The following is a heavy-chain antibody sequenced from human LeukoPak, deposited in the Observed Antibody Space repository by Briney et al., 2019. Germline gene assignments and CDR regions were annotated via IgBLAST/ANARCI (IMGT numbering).Heavy chain of an antibody. Sequence: ASVKISCKASGYTFTSYDINWMRQATGQGLEWMGWMSPNSGNTGYAQKFQGRVTMTRDTSISTAYMELSSLRSEDTAVYYCARDKDDILTGYYNVWAPGDYWGQGTLVTVSS. D-gene: IGHD3-9*01. V-gene: IGHV1-8*01. CDR2: MSPNSGNT. CDR1: GYTFTSYD. CDR3: ARDKDDILTGYYNVWAPGDY. J-gene: IGHJ4*02.